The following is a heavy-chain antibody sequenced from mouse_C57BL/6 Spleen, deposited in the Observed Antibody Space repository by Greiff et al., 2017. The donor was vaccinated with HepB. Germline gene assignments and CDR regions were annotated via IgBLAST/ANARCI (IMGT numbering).Heavy chain of an antibody. Sequence: EVKLMESGGGLVKPGGSLKLSCAASGFTFSSYAMSWVRQTPEKRLEWVATISDGGSYTYYPDNVKGRFTISRDNAKNNLYLQMSHLKSEDTAMYYCARESYGSSYRYYFDYWGQGTTLTVSS. CDR3: ARESYGSSYRYYFDY. V-gene: IGHV5-4*01. J-gene: IGHJ2*01. CDR2: ISDGGSYT. D-gene: IGHD1-1*01. CDR1: GFTFSSYA.